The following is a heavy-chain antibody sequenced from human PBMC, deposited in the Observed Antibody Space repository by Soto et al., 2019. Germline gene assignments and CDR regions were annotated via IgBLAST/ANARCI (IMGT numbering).Heavy chain of an antibody. J-gene: IGHJ3*02. CDR3: ARVQHDYGGDYAFDI. CDR2: IYYSGST. Sequence: QVQLQESGPGLVKPSETLSLTCTVSGGSISSYYWSWIRQPPGKGLEWIGYIYYSGSTNYNPSLKGRVTISVDTSKNQFSLKLSSVTAADTAVYYCARVQHDYGGDYAFDIWGQGTMVTVSS. V-gene: IGHV4-59*01. D-gene: IGHD4-17*01. CDR1: GGSISSYY.